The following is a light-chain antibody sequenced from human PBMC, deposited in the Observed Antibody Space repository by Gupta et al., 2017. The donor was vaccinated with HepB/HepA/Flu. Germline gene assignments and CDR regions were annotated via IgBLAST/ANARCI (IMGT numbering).Light chain of an antibody. CDR2: AAS. V-gene: IGKV1-27*01. CDR1: HDIGTY. Sequence: DIQMTQSPSSLSASVGDRVTITCRASHDIGTYLAWYRQKPGKVTEVLIFAASTLQSGVPSRFSGSGSGTDFTLTIINLQPDDLATYYCQNYNSVPFTFGPGTKVDIK. J-gene: IGKJ3*01. CDR3: QNYNSVPFT.